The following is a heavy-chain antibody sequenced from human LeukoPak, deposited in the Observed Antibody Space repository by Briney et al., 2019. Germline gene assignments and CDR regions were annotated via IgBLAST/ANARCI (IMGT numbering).Heavy chain of an antibody. D-gene: IGHD3-10*01. Sequence: GGSLRLSCAPSGLILSDHYMDWVRQVPGKGLEWIGRSTDKASGYRTVYAASVSGRFTVSRDESKNSLYLQMNSLRTEDTALYYCVRGFHSFDVWGQGTLVIVSS. J-gene: IGHJ3*01. CDR3: VRGFHSFDV. CDR1: GLILSDHY. CDR2: STDKASGYRT. V-gene: IGHV3-72*01.